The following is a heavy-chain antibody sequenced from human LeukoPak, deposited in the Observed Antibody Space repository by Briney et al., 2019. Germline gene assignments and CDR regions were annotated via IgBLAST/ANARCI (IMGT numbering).Heavy chain of an antibody. V-gene: IGHV3-21*01. D-gene: IGHD5-24*01. CDR2: ISSSSSYI. J-gene: IGHJ3*02. CDR3: AREMATTIHDAFDI. Sequence: GGSLRLSCAASGITFSSYSMNWVRQAPGKGLEWVSSISSSSSYIYYADSVKGRFTISRDNAKNSLYLQMNSLRAEDTAVYYCAREMATTIHDAFDIWGQGTMVTVSS. CDR1: GITFSSYS.